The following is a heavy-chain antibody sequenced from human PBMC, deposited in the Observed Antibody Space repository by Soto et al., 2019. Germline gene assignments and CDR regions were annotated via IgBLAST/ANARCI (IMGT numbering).Heavy chain of an antibody. CDR1: GFTFSSYG. CDR2: ISTSGGNT. CDR3: AKDQEYSSSPGPVRS. Sequence: QVQLVESGGGVVQPGRSLRLSCAASGFTFSSYGMHWVRQAPGKGLEWVSTISTSGGNTYYADSVKGRFTISRDNSKNTLYLQMNSLRAEDTAVYYCAKDQEYSSSPGPVRSWGQGTLVSVSS. V-gene: IGHV3-NL1*01. J-gene: IGHJ4*02. D-gene: IGHD6-6*01.